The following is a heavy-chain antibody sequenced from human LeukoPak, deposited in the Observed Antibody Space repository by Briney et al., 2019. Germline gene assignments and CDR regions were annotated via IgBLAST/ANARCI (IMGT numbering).Heavy chain of an antibody. Sequence: SETLSLTCTVSGGSIRNYYWSWIRQPPGKGLEWIGYIYDSGSSNYNPSLKSRVTISIDTSKNQLSLQLTSVTAADTAVYYCARVTDWNDLDYWGPGTLVTVSS. CDR3: ARVTDWNDLDY. D-gene: IGHD1-1*01. V-gene: IGHV4-59*01. CDR1: GGSIRNYY. CDR2: IYDSGSS. J-gene: IGHJ4*02.